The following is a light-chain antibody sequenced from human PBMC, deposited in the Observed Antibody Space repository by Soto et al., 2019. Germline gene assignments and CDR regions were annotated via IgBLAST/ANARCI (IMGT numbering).Light chain of an antibody. V-gene: IGKV1-5*03. J-gene: IGKJ1*01. Sequence: DIQMTQSPSTLSASVGDTVTITCRASQTISGWLAWYQQKPGKAPKLLIYRTSTLENGVPSRFSGSGSGTEFTLSLSSLRSDDSDTYWCQRYNPYSLTWTFGQGTKVEIK. CDR3: QRYNPYSLTWT. CDR2: RTS. CDR1: QTISGW.